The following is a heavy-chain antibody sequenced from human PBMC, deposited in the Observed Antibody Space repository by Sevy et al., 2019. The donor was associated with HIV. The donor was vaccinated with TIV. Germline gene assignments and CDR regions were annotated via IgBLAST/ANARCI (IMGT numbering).Heavy chain of an antibody. CDR2: VYHTGST. CDR1: GVSVSSDTYY. D-gene: IGHD3-22*01. Sequence: SETLSLTCAVSGVSVSSDTYYWSWIRQPPGKGLDWIGYVYHTGSTNYSPSFKSRVTISVDTSKNQFSLRLFSVAAADTAVYYCAREHYFFDKSGYYWDYWGQGALVTVSS. J-gene: IGHJ4*02. CDR3: AREHYFFDKSGYYWDY. V-gene: IGHV4-61*01.